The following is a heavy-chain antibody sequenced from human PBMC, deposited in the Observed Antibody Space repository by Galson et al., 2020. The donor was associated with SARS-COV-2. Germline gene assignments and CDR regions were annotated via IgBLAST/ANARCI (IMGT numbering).Heavy chain of an antibody. D-gene: IGHD2-15*01. CDR3: ASLTSDIPATPDWFDP. Sequence: SETLSLTCTVSGGSIINDDSYWSWIRQPPGKGLEWIAYIYDGESTKYSPSLKSRVTISQDTSKNQFSLRLTSVTAADTAVYYCASLTSDIPATPDWFDPWGQGTLVTVSS. V-gene: IGHV4-61*08. J-gene: IGHJ5*02. CDR1: GGSIINDDSY. CDR2: IYDGEST.